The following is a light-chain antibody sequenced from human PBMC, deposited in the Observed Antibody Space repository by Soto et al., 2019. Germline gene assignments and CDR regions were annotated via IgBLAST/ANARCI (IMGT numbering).Light chain of an antibody. J-gene: IGKJ2*01. V-gene: IGKV4-1*01. CDR2: WTT. CDR1: QSVLYSSNNKNY. Sequence: DIVMTQSPDSLAVSLGERATINCRSSQSVLYSSNNKNYLAWYQQKPGHPPKLLIYWTTTRESGVPDRFSGSGSGTDFTLTISSLQAEDVAVYYCHQYYSLPYTFGQGTKLEIK. CDR3: HQYYSLPYT.